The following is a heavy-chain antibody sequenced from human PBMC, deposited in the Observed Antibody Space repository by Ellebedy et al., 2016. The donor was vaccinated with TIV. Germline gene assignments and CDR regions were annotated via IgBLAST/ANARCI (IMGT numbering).Heavy chain of an antibody. CDR2: IKSDGSDK. CDR1: GFTFSGYW. CDR3: VRGGGALDF. V-gene: IGHV3-7*01. Sequence: GESLKISCAASGFTFSGYWMSWVRQAPGKRLEWVANIKSDGSDKYYVDSAKGRFTISRDNAKNSLYLQINSLRAEDTAVYYCVRGGGALDFWGQGTLVTVSS. J-gene: IGHJ4*02. D-gene: IGHD3-16*01.